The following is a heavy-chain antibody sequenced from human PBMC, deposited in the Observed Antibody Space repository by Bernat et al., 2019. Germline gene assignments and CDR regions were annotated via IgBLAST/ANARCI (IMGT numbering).Heavy chain of an antibody. V-gene: IGHV3-15*07. J-gene: IGHJ6*02. CDR3: TTVGHRYYYGMVV. Sequence: EVQLVESGGGLVKPGGSLRLSCAAPGFTFSNAWMNWVRQAPGKGLEWVGHIKRKTDGGTTDYAAPVRGRFTISRDDSQNTLYLQMNSSETEDTGVYYCTTVGHRYYYGMVVWGQGTTVTVS. CDR1: GFTFSNAW. CDR2: IKRKTDGGTT. D-gene: IGHD1-14*01.